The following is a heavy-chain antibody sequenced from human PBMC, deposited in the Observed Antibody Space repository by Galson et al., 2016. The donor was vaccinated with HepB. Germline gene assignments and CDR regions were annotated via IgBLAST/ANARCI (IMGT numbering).Heavy chain of an antibody. Sequence: SLRLSCAVSGFTFSNFAMNWVRQTPGKGLEWVAVISGSGKSIYYAASVKGRFTISRDNSKNTLSLLMNSLRAEDTAIYFCMKDRGTFYLDGFYYWGQGTPVSVSS. D-gene: IGHD2/OR15-2a*01. V-gene: IGHV3-23*01. CDR1: GFTFSNFA. CDR3: MKDRGTFYLDGFYY. J-gene: IGHJ4*02. CDR2: ISGSGKSI.